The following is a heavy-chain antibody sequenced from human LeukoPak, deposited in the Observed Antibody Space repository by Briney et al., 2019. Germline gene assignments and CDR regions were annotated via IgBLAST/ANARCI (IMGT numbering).Heavy chain of an antibody. V-gene: IGHV4-59*08. CDR1: GGSISSYY. J-gene: IGHJ4*02. Sequence: PSETRSLNCTVSGGSISSYYWSWIRQPPGKGLEWIGYIYYSGSTNYNPSLKSRVTISVDTSKNQFSLKLSSVTAADTAVYYCASHRGSSGWTPFDYWGQGTLVTVSS. CDR2: IYYSGST. CDR3: ASHRGSSGWTPFDY. D-gene: IGHD6-19*01.